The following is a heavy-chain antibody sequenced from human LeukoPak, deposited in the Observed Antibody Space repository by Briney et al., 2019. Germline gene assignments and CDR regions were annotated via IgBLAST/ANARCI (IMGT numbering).Heavy chain of an antibody. CDR1: GFTFSSYS. J-gene: IGHJ4*02. Sequence: GGSLRLSCAASGFTFSSYSMNWVRQAPGKGLEWVSSISSSSYIYYADSVKGRFTISRDNAKNSLYLQMNSLRAEDTAVYYCAKVGIAAAERIPLLIGYWGQGTLVTVSS. CDR2: ISSSSYI. D-gene: IGHD6-13*01. V-gene: IGHV3-21*04. CDR3: AKVGIAAAERIPLLIGY.